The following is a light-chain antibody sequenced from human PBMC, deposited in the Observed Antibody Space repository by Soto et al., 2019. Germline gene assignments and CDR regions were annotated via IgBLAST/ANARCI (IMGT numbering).Light chain of an antibody. CDR2: EVS. CDR1: SSDVGGYNY. V-gene: IGLV2-14*01. Sequence: QSALTQPASVSGSPGQSITISCTGTSSDVGGYNYVSWYQQHPGKAPKLMIYEVSNRPSGVSNRFSGSKSGNTASLTISGLQAEDEADYYCHSYTSSSTVIFGGGTKVTVL. J-gene: IGLJ2*01. CDR3: HSYTSSSTVI.